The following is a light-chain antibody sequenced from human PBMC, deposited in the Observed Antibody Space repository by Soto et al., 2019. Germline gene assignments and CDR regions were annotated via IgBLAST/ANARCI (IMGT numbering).Light chain of an antibody. Sequence: ENMLTLSPGTLSLSTGKRATLSCRAIQSVSSSYLAWYQQKPGQAPRLLIYGASSRATGIPDRFSGSGSGTDFTLIISSLEPEDFAVYYCQQYGSSPPETFGQGTRLEIK. J-gene: IGKJ5*01. V-gene: IGKV3-20*01. CDR3: QQYGSSPPET. CDR2: GAS. CDR1: QSVSSSY.